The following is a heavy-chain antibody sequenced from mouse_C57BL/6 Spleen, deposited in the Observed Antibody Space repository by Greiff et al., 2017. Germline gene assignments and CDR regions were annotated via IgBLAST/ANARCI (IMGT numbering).Heavy chain of an antibody. CDR1: GYTFTSYW. Sequence: QVQLQPPGAELVRPGSSVKLSCKASGYTFTSYWMHWVKQRPIQGLEWIGNIDPSDSDTHYNQKFKDKATLTVDKSSSTAYMQLSSLTSEDSAVXYCARKGGYYGSSSHWYFDVWGTGTTVTVSS. J-gene: IGHJ1*03. V-gene: IGHV1-52*01. D-gene: IGHD1-1*01. CDR3: ARKGGYYGSSSHWYFDV. CDR2: IDPSDSDT.